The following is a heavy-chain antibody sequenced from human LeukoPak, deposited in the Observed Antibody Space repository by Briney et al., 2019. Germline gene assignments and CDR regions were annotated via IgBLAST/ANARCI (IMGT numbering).Heavy chain of an antibody. CDR3: ARDCSSTSCYIGGHYYYYYGMDV. D-gene: IGHD2-2*02. CDR1: GGSFSGYY. Sequence: SETLSLTCAVYGGSFSGYYWSWIRQPAGKGLEWIGRIYTSGSTNYNPSLKSRVTMSVDTSKNQFSLKLSSVTAADTAVYYCARDCSSTSCYIGGHYYYYYGMDVWGQGTTVTVSS. CDR2: IYTSGST. V-gene: IGHV4-4*07. J-gene: IGHJ6*02.